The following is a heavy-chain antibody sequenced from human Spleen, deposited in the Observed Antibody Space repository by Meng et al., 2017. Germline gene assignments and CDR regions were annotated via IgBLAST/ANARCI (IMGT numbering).Heavy chain of an antibody. V-gene: IGHV1-18*01. Sequence: QVQLVQSGAEVKKPGSSVKVSCKASGGTFTNYAMHWVRQAPGQGLEWMGWISAYNGNTNYAQKLQGRVTMTTDTSTSTAYMELRSLRSDDTAVYYCARDMVRGVYDYWGQGTLLTVSS. CDR1: GGTFTNYA. CDR3: ARDMVRGVYDY. D-gene: IGHD3-10*01. CDR2: ISAYNGNT. J-gene: IGHJ4*02.